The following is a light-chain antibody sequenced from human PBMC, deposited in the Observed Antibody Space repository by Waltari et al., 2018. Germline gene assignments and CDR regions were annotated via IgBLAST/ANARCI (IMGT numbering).Light chain of an antibody. CDR2: RTN. CDR1: SSNIGSNY. J-gene: IGLJ3*02. V-gene: IGLV1-47*01. CDR3: AAWDDSLSAGV. Sequence: QSVLTQPPSASETPGQRVTISCSGSSSNIGSNYVYWYQQLPGTAPKLLIYRTNQRPSGVPDRFSGSKSGTSASLAISGLRSEDEADYYCAAWDDSLSAGVFGGGTKLTVL.